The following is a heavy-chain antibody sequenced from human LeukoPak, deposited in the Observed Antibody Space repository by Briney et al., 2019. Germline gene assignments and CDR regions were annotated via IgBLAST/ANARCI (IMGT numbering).Heavy chain of an antibody. Sequence: GASVKVSCKASRYTFTSYYMHWVRQAPGQGLEWMGIINPSGGSTSYAQKFQGRVTMTRDMSTSTVYMELSSLRSEDTAVYYCATQRWLQSDFDYWGQGTLVTVSS. J-gene: IGHJ4*02. D-gene: IGHD5-24*01. CDR3: ATQRWLQSDFDY. CDR2: INPSGGST. V-gene: IGHV1-46*01. CDR1: RYTFTSYY.